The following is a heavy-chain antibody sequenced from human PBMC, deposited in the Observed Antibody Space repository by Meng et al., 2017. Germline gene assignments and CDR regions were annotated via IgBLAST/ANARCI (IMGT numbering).Heavy chain of an antibody. CDR3: ASRYDSSGSAAFQH. CDR1: GYNFPDYY. J-gene: IGHJ1*01. D-gene: IGHD3-22*01. CDR2: IDPKNGDT. Sequence: QVQLLQSGAEVKKPGASVKVSCKPSGYNFPDYYIPWVRQAPGQGLEWMGRIDPKNGDTHYAQKFQGRVTMTGDTSISTAYMELSRLRSDDTAVYYCASRYDSSGSAAFQHWGQGTLVTVSS. V-gene: IGHV1-2*06.